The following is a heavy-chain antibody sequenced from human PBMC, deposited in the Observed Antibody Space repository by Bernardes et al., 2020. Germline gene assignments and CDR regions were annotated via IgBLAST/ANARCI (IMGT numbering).Heavy chain of an antibody. Sequence: GGSLRLSCVGSGFSFNTYSMIWVRQAPGKGLEWVSYVSSSGTTMYYADSVKGRFTISRDNAKNSLYLQMNSLRDEDTAVYYGARLRYSSGRSRWFDPWGQGTLVTVSS. CDR3: ARLRYSSGRSRWFDP. CDR2: VSSSGTTM. D-gene: IGHD6-19*01. J-gene: IGHJ5*02. CDR1: GFSFNTYS. V-gene: IGHV3-48*02.